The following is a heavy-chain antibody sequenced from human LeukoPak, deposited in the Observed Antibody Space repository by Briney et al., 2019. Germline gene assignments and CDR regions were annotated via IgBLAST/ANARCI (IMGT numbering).Heavy chain of an antibody. CDR2: IYSGGAM. J-gene: IGHJ4*02. CDR3: ASAGADSCGPFRY. V-gene: IGHV3-53*01. CDR1: GFTVSSTY. D-gene: IGHD3-22*01. Sequence: GGSLRLSCAASGFTVSSTYMSWVRQAPGKGLEWVSVIYSGGAMHYTDSVKGRFSISRDNSKNTLYLQMNSLRVEDTAVYYCASAGADSCGPFRYWGQGILVIVSS.